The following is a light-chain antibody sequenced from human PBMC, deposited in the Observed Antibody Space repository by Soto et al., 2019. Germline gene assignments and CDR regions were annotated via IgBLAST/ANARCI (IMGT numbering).Light chain of an antibody. V-gene: IGLV2-14*01. CDR3: SSFTTTYTHV. CDR1: NSDVGAYNS. J-gene: IGLJ1*01. Sequence: QSVLTLPASMSGSPGQAMTISCSGTNSDVGAYNSVSWYQQHPGKTPNLLIHEVTLRPSRVSHRFSGSKSGNTASLPISGLHVQDEADYYCSSFTTTYTHVFGQGTKVTV. CDR2: EVT.